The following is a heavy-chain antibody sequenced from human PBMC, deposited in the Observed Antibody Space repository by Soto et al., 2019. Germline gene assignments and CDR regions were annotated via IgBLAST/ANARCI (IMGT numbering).Heavy chain of an antibody. V-gene: IGHV3-7*01. D-gene: IGHD1-1*01. CDR2: INQGESAK. Sequence: EVHLVESGGGLVQPGGSLRLSCVASGISFSSNWMSWVRQAPGKGLEWVASINQGESAKHYMDSVKGRFTVSRDNAKNSLFLQMNSLRGEDTAMYYCASLLGGVTTCDNWGQGTLVIVSS. J-gene: IGHJ4*02. CDR1: GISFSSNW. CDR3: ASLLGGVTTCDN.